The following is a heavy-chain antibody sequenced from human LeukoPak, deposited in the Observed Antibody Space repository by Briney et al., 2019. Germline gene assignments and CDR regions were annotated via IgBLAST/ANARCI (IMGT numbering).Heavy chain of an antibody. CDR1: GGSISSSSYY. J-gene: IGHJ4*02. D-gene: IGHD3-22*01. V-gene: IGHV4-39*07. Sequence: SETLSLTCTVSGGSISSSSYYWGWIRQPPGKGLEWIGSIYYSGSTYYNPSLKSRVTISVDTSKNQFSLKLSSVTAADTAVYYCARGRITMIVDAGLGLDYWGQGTLVTVSS. CDR3: ARGRITMIVDAGLGLDY. CDR2: IYYSGST.